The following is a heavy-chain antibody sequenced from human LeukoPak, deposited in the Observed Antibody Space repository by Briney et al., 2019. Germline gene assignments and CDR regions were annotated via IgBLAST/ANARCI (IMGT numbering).Heavy chain of an antibody. CDR2: IRYDGSNK. Sequence: GGSLRLSCEASGFTFSSCGMHWVRQAPGKGLEWVTFIRYDGSNKYYADSVKGRFTISRDNSKNTLYLQMNSLRAEDTAVYYCASLGRVLSMVRGVIDYWGQGTLVTVSS. V-gene: IGHV3-30*02. J-gene: IGHJ4*02. D-gene: IGHD3-10*01. CDR1: GFTFSSCG. CDR3: ASLGRVLSMVRGVIDY.